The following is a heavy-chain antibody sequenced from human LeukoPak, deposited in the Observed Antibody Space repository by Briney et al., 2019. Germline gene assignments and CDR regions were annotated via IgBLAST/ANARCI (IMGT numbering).Heavy chain of an antibody. V-gene: IGHV3-30*18. CDR2: ISHDGSNT. CDR3: AKEMKPWMHFDY. Sequence: GGSLRLSCAASGFTFSRSAVHWVRQAPGKGLEWVAVISHDGSNTNYTDSVKGRFTISRDNSKNTLYLQMNSLRAEDTAVYYCAKEMKPWMHFDYWGQGTLVTVSS. CDR1: GFTFSRSA. J-gene: IGHJ4*02. D-gene: IGHD5-12*01.